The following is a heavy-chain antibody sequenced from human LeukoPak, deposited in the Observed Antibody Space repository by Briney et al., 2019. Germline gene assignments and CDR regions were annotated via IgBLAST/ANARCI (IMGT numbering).Heavy chain of an antibody. CDR3: ARGDYNDGAGYLDH. J-gene: IGHJ5*02. CDR1: GGSIFSGDYS. Sequence: SETLSLTCTVSGGSIFSGDYSWNWIRQPPGKGLEWIGYIYYNGITYYNPSLESRFTISVYTSKNQFSLKLSSVTAADTALYYCARGDYNDGAGYLDHWGQGTLVPVSS. V-gene: IGHV4-30-4*01. CDR2: IYYNGIT. D-gene: IGHD3-22*01.